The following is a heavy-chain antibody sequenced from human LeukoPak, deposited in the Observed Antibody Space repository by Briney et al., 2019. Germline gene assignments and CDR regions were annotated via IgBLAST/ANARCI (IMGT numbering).Heavy chain of an antibody. CDR2: IYYSGST. CDR3: ARESRDYYYDSSGNFDY. V-gene: IGHV4-31*03. J-gene: IGHJ4*02. D-gene: IGHD3-22*01. CDR1: GGSISSGGYY. Sequence: SETLSLTCTVSGGSISSGGYYWSWIRQHPGKGLGWIGYIYYSGSTYYNPSLKSRVTISVDTSKNQFSLKLSSVTAADTAVYYCARESRDYYYDSSGNFDYWGQGTLVTVSS.